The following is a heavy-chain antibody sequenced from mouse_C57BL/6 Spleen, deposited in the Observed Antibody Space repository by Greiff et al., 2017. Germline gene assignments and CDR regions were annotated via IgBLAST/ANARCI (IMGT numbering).Heavy chain of an antibody. Sequence: EVKLVESGPGLVKPSQSLSLTCSVTGYSITSGYYWNWIRQFPGNKLEWMGYISYDGSNNYNPSLKNRISITRDTSKNQFFLKLNSVTTEDTATYYCARDITRYFDVWGTGTTVTVSS. V-gene: IGHV3-6*01. D-gene: IGHD2-4*01. CDR3: ARDITRYFDV. J-gene: IGHJ1*03. CDR1: GYSITSGYY. CDR2: ISYDGSN.